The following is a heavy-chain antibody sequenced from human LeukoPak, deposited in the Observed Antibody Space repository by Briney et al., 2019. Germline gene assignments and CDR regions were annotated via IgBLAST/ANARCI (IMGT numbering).Heavy chain of an antibody. CDR1: GFTFSNHG. CDR3: AKDRHAPGRYCSSTSCLPFDP. J-gene: IGHJ5*02. D-gene: IGHD2-2*01. V-gene: IGHV3-23*01. Sequence: GGSLRPSCAASGFTFSNHGMNWVRQAPGKGLEWVSGISPSGDITYYADSVKGRFTISRDNSKNTVYLQVISLTAEDTAVYYCAKDRHAPGRYCSSTSCLPFDPWGQGTLVTVSS. CDR2: ISPSGDIT.